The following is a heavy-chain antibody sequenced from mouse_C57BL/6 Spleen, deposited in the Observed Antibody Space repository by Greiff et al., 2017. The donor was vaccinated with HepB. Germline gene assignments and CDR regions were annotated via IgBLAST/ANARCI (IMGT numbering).Heavy chain of an antibody. Sequence: VQLQQPGAELVRPGTSVKLSCKASGYTFTSYWMHWVKQRPGQGLEWIGVIDPSDSYTNYNQKFKGKATLTVDTSSSTAYMQLSSLTSEDSAVYYCARGDGYYEDYAMDYWGQGTSVTVSS. CDR2: IDPSDSYT. D-gene: IGHD2-3*01. V-gene: IGHV1-59*01. J-gene: IGHJ4*01. CDR3: ARGDGYYEDYAMDY. CDR1: GYTFTSYW.